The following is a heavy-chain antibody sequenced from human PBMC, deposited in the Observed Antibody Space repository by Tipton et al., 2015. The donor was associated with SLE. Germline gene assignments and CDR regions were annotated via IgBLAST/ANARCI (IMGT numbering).Heavy chain of an antibody. CDR1: GGSLSSYY. D-gene: IGHD5-18*01. CDR2: IYYSGST. CDR3: ARDPGAAMVTDYFDY. Sequence: TLSLTCTVSGGSLSSYYWSWIRQPPGKGLEWIGYIYYSGSTHYNPSLKSRVTISVDTSKNQFSLKLSSVTAADTAVYYCARDPGAAMVTDYFDYWGQGTLVTVSS. J-gene: IGHJ4*02. V-gene: IGHV4-59*01.